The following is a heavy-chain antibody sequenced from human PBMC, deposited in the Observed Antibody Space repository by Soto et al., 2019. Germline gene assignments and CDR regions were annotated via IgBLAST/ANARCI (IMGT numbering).Heavy chain of an antibody. CDR1: GLTFSTYD. Sequence: PGGSLRLSCVASGLTFSTYDMNWVRQAPGKGLEWVSSINRASIYIYYADSVRGRFTISRDNAKNSLYLQMDSLRVEDTAVYYCARRTVTTYHYFDYWGQGTLVTVSS. D-gene: IGHD4-17*01. V-gene: IGHV3-21*01. CDR3: ARRTVTTYHYFDY. J-gene: IGHJ4*02. CDR2: INRASIYI.